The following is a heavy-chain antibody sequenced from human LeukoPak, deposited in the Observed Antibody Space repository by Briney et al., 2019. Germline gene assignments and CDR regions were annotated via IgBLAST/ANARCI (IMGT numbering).Heavy chain of an antibody. J-gene: IGHJ4*02. CDR1: GGSFSGYY. CDR2: INHSGST. D-gene: IGHD6-19*01. CDR3: ARDSSGWSVNFDY. Sequence: SETLSLTCAVYGGSFSGYYWSWIRQPPGKGLEWIGEINHSGSTNYNPSLKSRVTISVDTSKNQFSLKLSSVTAADTAVYYCARDSSGWSVNFDYWGQGTLVTVSS. V-gene: IGHV4-34*01.